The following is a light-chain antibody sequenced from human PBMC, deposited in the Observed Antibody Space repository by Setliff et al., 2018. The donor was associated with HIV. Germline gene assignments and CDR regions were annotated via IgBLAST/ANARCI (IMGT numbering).Light chain of an antibody. J-gene: IGLJ2*01. CDR1: SSDIGDYES. CDR2: DVT. V-gene: IGLV2-23*02. Sequence: QSVLTQPASVSGSPAQSITISCTGSSSDIGDYESVSWYQQHPGEVPKLIIYDVTERPSGISNRFSASKSGNTASLTISGLQAEDEARYYCSSYAGSDTLIFGGGTKVTVL. CDR3: SSYAGSDTLI.